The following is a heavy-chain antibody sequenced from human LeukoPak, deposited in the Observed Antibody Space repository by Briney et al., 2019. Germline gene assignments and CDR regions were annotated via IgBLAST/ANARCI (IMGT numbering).Heavy chain of an antibody. V-gene: IGHV1-46*03. D-gene: IGHD3-10*01. J-gene: IGHJ3*02. Sequence: ASVKVSCKASGYTFTSYYMHRVRQAPGQGLEWMGIINPSGGSTSYAQKFQGRVTMTRDTSTSTVYMALSSLRSEDTAVYYCARPEGGSGRTDAFDIWGQGTMVTVSS. CDR3: ARPEGGSGRTDAFDI. CDR1: GYTFTSYY. CDR2: INPSGGST.